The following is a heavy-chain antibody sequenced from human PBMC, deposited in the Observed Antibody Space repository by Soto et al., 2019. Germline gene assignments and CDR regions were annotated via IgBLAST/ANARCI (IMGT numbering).Heavy chain of an antibody. J-gene: IGHJ1*01. CDR3: AKDLGSTSCPFQH. V-gene: IGHV3-23*01. Sequence: GGSLRLSCGASGFTFSSYAMSWVRQAPGKGLEWVSAISGSGGSTYYADSVKGRFTISRDNSKNTLYLQMNSLRAEDTAVYYCAKDLGSTSCPFQHWGQGTLVTVSS. CDR2: ISGSGGST. D-gene: IGHD2-2*01. CDR1: GFTFSSYA.